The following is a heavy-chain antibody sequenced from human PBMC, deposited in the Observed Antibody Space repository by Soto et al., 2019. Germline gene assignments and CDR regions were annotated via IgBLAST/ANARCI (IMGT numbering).Heavy chain of an antibody. D-gene: IGHD5-12*01. CDR2: INHSGST. CDR1: GGSFSGYY. CDR3: ARGGGRGYSGYVIGVYYYYGMDV. V-gene: IGHV4-34*01. J-gene: IGHJ6*02. Sequence: SETLSLTCAVYGGSFSGYYWSWIRQPPGKGLEWIGEINHSGSTNYNPSLKSRVTISVDTSKNQFSLKLSSVTAADTAVYYCARGGGRGYSGYVIGVYYYYGMDVWGQGTTVTVSS.